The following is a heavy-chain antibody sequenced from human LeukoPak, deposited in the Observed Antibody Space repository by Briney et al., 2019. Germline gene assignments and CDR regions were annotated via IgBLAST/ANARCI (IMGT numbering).Heavy chain of an antibody. CDR3: ARGYSSNWYLDT. V-gene: IGHV4-59*01. CDR2: FCYSGSA. D-gene: IGHD6-13*01. J-gene: IGHJ4*02. CDR1: GGSIIGYC. Sequence: SETLSLTCTVSGGSIIGYCWSWIRQSPGSRLEWIGYFCYSGSANSSPNYNPSLKSRVAMSVDTSKNQFSLNLSSVIAADTAMYYCARGYSSNWYLDTWGQGTLVTVSS.